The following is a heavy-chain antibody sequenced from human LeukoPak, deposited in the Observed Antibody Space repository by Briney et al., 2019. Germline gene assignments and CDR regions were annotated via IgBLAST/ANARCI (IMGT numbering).Heavy chain of an antibody. CDR1: GFTFSSYS. CDR2: ISSSSSTI. V-gene: IGHV3-48*04. D-gene: IGHD6-13*01. Sequence: PGGSLRLSCAASGFTFSSYSMNWVRQAPGKGQEWVSYISSSSSTIYYADSVKGRFTISRDNAKNSLYLQMNSLRAEDTAVYYCARDPLYSSSWYVGYWYFDLWGRGTLVTVSS. J-gene: IGHJ2*01. CDR3: ARDPLYSSSWYVGYWYFDL.